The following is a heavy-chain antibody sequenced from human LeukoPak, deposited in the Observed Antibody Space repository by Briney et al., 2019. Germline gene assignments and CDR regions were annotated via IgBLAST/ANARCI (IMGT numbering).Heavy chain of an antibody. D-gene: IGHD3-16*01. CDR1: GFSFSNYG. V-gene: IGHV3-33*01. CDR3: ARSNNGGWGYCDY. CDR2: IWYDGSNK. Sequence: GGSLRLSCAAPGFSFSNYGMHWVRQAPGKGLEWVAVIWYDGSNKYYADSVKGRFTISRDNSKNTLYVQMSSLRAEDTAVYYCARSNNGGWGYCDYWGQGSLVTVSS. J-gene: IGHJ4*02.